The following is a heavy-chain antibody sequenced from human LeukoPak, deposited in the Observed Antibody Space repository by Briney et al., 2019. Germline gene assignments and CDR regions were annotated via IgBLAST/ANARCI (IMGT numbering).Heavy chain of an antibody. CDR2: IKQDGSEK. CDR3: AKGIYSSSWYLFDY. Sequence: GGSLRLSCAASGFTFSSYWMSWVRQAPGKGLEWVANIKQDGSEKYYVDSVKGRFTISRDNAKNSLYLQMNSLRAEDTALYYCAKGIYSSSWYLFDYWGQGTLVTVSS. J-gene: IGHJ4*02. V-gene: IGHV3-7*03. CDR1: GFTFSSYW. D-gene: IGHD6-13*01.